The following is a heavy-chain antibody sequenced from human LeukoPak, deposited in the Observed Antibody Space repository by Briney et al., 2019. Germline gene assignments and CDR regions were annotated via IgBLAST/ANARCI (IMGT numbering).Heavy chain of an antibody. CDR3: AKSVVTAGEFYCSSASCYYYYCYYYGMDV. Sequence: GVSLTLSCAASRFTISIYAMSWVRQAPGKGLEWISAISGSGGNTYYADSVKGRFTISRDNSTNTLYLQMNSLRAEDTAVYYCAKSVVTAGEFYCSSASCYYYYCYYYGMDVWGQGTTVTVSS. J-gene: IGHJ6*02. CDR2: ISGSGGNT. D-gene: IGHD2-2*01. CDR1: RFTISIYA. V-gene: IGHV3-23*01.